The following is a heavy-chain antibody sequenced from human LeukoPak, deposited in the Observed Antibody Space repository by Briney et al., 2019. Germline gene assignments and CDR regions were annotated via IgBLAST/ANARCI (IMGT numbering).Heavy chain of an antibody. D-gene: IGHD6-13*01. CDR1: GFTFSSYW. Sequence: GGFLRLSCAASGFTFSSYWMHWVRQAPGKGLVWVSRIDSDGSDTTYADPVKGRFTISRDNAKNTLYLQMNSLRAEDTAVYYCARVGVLEGAAAAFDYWGQGILVTVSS. CDR3: ARVGVLEGAAAAFDY. J-gene: IGHJ4*02. CDR2: IDSDGSDT. V-gene: IGHV3-74*01.